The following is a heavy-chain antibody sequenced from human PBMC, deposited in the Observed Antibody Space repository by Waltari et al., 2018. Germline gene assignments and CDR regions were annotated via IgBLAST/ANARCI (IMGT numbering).Heavy chain of an antibody. CDR2: IYYSGST. CDR3: ARGGCSGGSCYWFWWFDP. D-gene: IGHD2-15*01. CDR1: GGSISSGGYY. J-gene: IGHJ5*02. Sequence: QVQLQESGPGLVKPSQTLSLTCTVSGGSISSGGYYWSWIRQHPGKGLEWIGYIYYSGSTNYNPSRKSRVTISVDTSKNQFSLKLSSVTAADTAVYYCARGGCSGGSCYWFWWFDPWGQGTLVTVSS. V-gene: IGHV4-61*08.